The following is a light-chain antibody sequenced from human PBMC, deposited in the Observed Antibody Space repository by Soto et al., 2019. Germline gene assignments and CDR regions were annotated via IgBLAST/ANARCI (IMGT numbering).Light chain of an antibody. V-gene: IGKV3D-20*02. CDR3: HQRRNWPPDT. CDR1: QSVSSSY. CDR2: GAP. Sequence: EIVLTQSPGTLSLSPGERATLSCRASQSVSSSYLAWYQQKPGHAPSRPTSGAPSRATGIPDRGTGSGAGADVTLTPRRLKPDNFADYYCHQRRNWPPDTSVQGTRREI. J-gene: IGKJ5*01.